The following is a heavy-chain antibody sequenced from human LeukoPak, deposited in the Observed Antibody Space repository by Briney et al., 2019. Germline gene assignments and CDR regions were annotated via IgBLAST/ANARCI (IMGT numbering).Heavy chain of an antibody. CDR3: ARDGGGVSSWVSH. Sequence: GASLKISCKGSGSSFSSYWISWVRPMPGKGLEWMGRIDPGDSFTKYRPSLEGRVTISADKSLSTVYLQWSSLKASDTAVYYCARDGGGVSSWVSHWGQGTLVTVSS. V-gene: IGHV5-10-1*01. D-gene: IGHD2-8*02. CDR1: GSSFSSYW. J-gene: IGHJ4*02. CDR2: IDPGDSFT.